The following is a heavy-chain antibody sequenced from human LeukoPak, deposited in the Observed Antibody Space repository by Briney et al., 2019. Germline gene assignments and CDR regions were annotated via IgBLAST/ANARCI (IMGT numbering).Heavy chain of an antibody. Sequence: AGGSLRLSCAADGFTFRKHWMSWVRQAMGKGRGCVSKIKEDGSEKHYVDSVKGRFTISRDNTKNSLYLQMNSLRAEDTAVYYCARDYTGGWNDYWGQGTLVIVSS. J-gene: IGHJ4*02. V-gene: IGHV3-7*01. CDR1: GFTFRKHW. CDR3: ARDYTGGWNDY. D-gene: IGHD7-27*01. CDR2: IKEDGSEK.